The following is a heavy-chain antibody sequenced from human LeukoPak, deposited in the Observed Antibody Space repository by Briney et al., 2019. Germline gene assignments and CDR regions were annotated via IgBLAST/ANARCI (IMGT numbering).Heavy chain of an antibody. V-gene: IGHV3-21*01. CDR3: ARVYDPRMGDAFDI. CDR2: ISSSSSYI. CDR1: GFTFSSYS. J-gene: IGHJ3*02. D-gene: IGHD2/OR15-2a*01. Sequence: GGSLRLSCAASGFTFSSYSMNWVRQAPGKGLEWVSSISSSSSYIYYADSVKGRFTISRDNAKNSLYLQMNSLRAEDTAVYYCARVYDPRMGDAFDIWGQGTMVTVSS.